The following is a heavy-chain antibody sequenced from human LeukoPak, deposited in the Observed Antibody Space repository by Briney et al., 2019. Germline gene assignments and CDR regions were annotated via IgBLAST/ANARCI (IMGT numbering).Heavy chain of an antibody. CDR2: IIPIFGTA. CDR1: GGTFSSYA. J-gene: IGHJ4*02. D-gene: IGHD2-2*02. Sequence: SVKVSCKASGGTFSSYAISWVRQAPGQGLEWMGGIIPIFGTANYAQKFQGRVTITADESTSTAYMELSSLRSEDTAVYYCASPLCSSTSCYTLWAMSYWGQGTLVTVSS. V-gene: IGHV1-69*13. CDR3: ASPLCSSTSCYTLWAMSY.